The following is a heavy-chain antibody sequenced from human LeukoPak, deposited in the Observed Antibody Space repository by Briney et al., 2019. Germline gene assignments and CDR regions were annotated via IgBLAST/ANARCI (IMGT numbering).Heavy chain of an antibody. J-gene: IGHJ5*02. Sequence: SETLSLTCTVSGGSISNGDHYWSWIRQHPGKGLEWIGHIYYSGSTYYNPSLKSRGIISVETSKNQFSLKLSSVTAADTAVYYCARGNTYGDYVGWYWFDPWGQGTLVTVSS. CDR3: ARGNTYGDYVGWYWFDP. CDR2: IYYSGST. V-gene: IGHV4-31*03. D-gene: IGHD4-17*01. CDR1: GGSISNGDHY.